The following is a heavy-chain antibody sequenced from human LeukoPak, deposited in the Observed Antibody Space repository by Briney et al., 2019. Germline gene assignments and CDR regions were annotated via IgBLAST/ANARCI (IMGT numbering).Heavy chain of an antibody. Sequence: ASVKVSCKASGYTFTSYDINWVRQATGQGLEWMGWMNPNSGNTGYAQKFQGRVTITRNTSISTAYMELSRLRSDDTAVYYCARDSHNWNYSGFDPWGQGTLVTVSS. V-gene: IGHV1-8*03. CDR2: MNPNSGNT. J-gene: IGHJ5*02. D-gene: IGHD1-7*01. CDR1: GYTFTSYD. CDR3: ARDSHNWNYSGFDP.